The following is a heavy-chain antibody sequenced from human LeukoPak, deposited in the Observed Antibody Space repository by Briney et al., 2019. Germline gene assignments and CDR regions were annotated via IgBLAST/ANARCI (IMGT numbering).Heavy chain of an antibody. J-gene: IGHJ4*02. V-gene: IGHV3-30*04. D-gene: IGHD3-10*01. CDR1: GFTFSSYA. CDR3: AKGGDSGSYYPFDY. Sequence: PGGSLRLSCAASGFTFSSYAMHWVRQAPGKGLEWVALISYDGGNKYYADSVKGRFTISRDNSKNTLYLQMNSLRAEDTAVYYCAKGGDSGSYYPFDYWGQGTLVTVSS. CDR2: ISYDGGNK.